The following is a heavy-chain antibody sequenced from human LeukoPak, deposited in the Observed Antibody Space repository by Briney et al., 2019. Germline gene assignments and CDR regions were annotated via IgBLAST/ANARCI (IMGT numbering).Heavy chain of an antibody. J-gene: IGHJ4*02. D-gene: IGHD4-23*01. CDR1: GYTFTSYY. Sequence: VASVKVSCKASGYTFTSYYMHWVRQAPGQGLEWMGIINPSGGSTSYAQKFQGRVTMTTDTSTSTAYMELRSLRSDDTAVYYCARAADYGGNSAQLVDYWGQGTLVTVSS. V-gene: IGHV1-46*01. CDR2: INPSGGST. CDR3: ARAADYGGNSAQLVDY.